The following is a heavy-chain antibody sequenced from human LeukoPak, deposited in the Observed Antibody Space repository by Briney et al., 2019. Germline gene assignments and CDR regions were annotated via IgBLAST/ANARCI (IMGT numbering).Heavy chain of an antibody. CDR3: AKDYASIAAAGHIDY. V-gene: IGHV3-43D*04. CDR2: ISWDGGST. Sequence: PGGSLRLSCAASGFTFDDYAMHWVRQAPGKGLEWVSLISWDGGSTYYADSVKGRFTISRDNSKNSLYLQMNSLRAEDTALYYCAKDYASIAAAGHIDYWGQGTLVTVSS. CDR1: GFTFDDYA. J-gene: IGHJ4*02. D-gene: IGHD6-13*01.